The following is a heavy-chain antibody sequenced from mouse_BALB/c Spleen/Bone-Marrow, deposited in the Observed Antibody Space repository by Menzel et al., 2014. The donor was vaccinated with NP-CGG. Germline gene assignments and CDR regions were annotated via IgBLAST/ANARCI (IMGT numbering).Heavy chain of an antibody. CDR1: GFTFTDYY. CDR2: IRNKANGYTT. CDR3: ARYGYDYFDY. V-gene: IGHV7-3*02. D-gene: IGHD2-2*01. J-gene: IGHJ2*01. Sequence: EVMLVESGGGLVQPGGSLRLSCATSGFTFTDYYMSWVRQPPGKALEWLGFIRNKANGYTTEYSASVKGRFTISRDNSQSILYLQMNTLRAKDSATYYCARYGYDYFDYWGQGTTLTVSS.